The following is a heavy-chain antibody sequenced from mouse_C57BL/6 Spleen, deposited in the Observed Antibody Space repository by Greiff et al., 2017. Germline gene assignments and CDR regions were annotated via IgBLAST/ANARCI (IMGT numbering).Heavy chain of an antibody. Sequence: QVQLQQPGAELVRPGSSVKLSCKASGYTFTSYWMHWVKQRPIQGLEWIGNIDPSDSETHYNQKFKDKATLTVDKSSSTAYMQLSSLTSEDSAVYYCAREGNYPAWFAYWGQGALVTVSA. J-gene: IGHJ3*01. V-gene: IGHV1-52*01. D-gene: IGHD2-1*01. CDR3: AREGNYPAWFAY. CDR1: GYTFTSYW. CDR2: IDPSDSET.